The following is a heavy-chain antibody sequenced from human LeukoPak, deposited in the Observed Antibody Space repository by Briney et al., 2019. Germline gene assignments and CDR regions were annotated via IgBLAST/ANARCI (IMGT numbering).Heavy chain of an antibody. V-gene: IGHV3-23*01. D-gene: IGHD2-2*03. Sequence: PGGSLRLSCAASGFTFSSYAMSWVRQAPGKGLEWVSAISGSGGSTYYADSVKGRFTISRDNSKNTLYLQMNSLRAEDTAVYYCAKLSRRVAIVVVPAATYWGQGTLVTVSS. CDR2: ISGSGGST. CDR3: AKLSRRVAIVVVPAATY. J-gene: IGHJ4*02. CDR1: GFTFSSYA.